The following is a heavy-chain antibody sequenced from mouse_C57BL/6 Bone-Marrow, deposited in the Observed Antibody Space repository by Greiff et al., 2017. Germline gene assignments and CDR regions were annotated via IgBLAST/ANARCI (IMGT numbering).Heavy chain of an antibody. CDR1: GFNFKDDY. CDR2: IDPENGDT. J-gene: IGHJ1*03. CDR3: STLGSDYWWFDV. D-gene: IGHD4-1*01. Sequence: EVQLQQSGAELVRPGASVKLSCTASGFNFKDDYMHWVKQRPDQGLEWIGWIDPENGDTKYTSKFQGKATITADTSSNTAYLQLSSLTSEDTAVYYCSTLGSDYWWFDVWGRGTAVTVSA. V-gene: IGHV14-4*01.